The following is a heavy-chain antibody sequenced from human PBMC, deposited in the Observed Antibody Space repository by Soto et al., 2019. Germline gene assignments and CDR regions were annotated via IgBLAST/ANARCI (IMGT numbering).Heavy chain of an antibody. D-gene: IGHD6-19*01. CDR2: INAGNGNT. V-gene: IGHV1-3*01. J-gene: IGHJ4*02. CDR1: GYTFTSYA. Sequence: ASVKVSCKASGYTFTSYAMHWVRQAPGQRLEWMGWINAGNGNTKYSQKFQGRVTITRDTSASTAYMELSSLRSEDTAVYYCARVGSSGWWRYYFDYWGQGTLVTVSS. CDR3: ARVGSSGWWRYYFDY.